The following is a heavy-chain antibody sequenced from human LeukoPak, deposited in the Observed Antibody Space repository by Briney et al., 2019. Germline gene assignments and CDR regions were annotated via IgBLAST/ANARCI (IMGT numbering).Heavy chain of an antibody. D-gene: IGHD5-24*01. CDR2: IIPIFGTP. V-gene: IGHV1-69*05. CDR1: GGTFSRYA. Sequence: SVKVSCKASGGTFSRYAVSWVRQAPGQGLEWMGGIIPIFGTPNYAQKLQGRVTITTDEYTSTAFMELSSLTSEDTAIYYCARHKRGDGYNWVDYWGQGTLVTVSS. J-gene: IGHJ4*02. CDR3: ARHKRGDGYNWVDY.